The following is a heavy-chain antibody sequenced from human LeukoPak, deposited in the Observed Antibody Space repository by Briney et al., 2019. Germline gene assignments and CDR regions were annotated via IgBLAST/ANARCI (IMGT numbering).Heavy chain of an antibody. CDR3: ARRPAGGSGWDL. CDR1: GGSISSYF. V-gene: IGHV4-4*07. D-gene: IGHD6-19*01. J-gene: IGHJ4*02. Sequence: PSETLSLTCSVSGGSISSYFWTWIRQPAGKGLEWIGRIYTSGSTNYNPSLKSRVTMSVDTSRNQFSLKLSSVTAADTGLYYCARRPAGGSGWDLWGQGTLVTVSS. CDR2: IYTSGST.